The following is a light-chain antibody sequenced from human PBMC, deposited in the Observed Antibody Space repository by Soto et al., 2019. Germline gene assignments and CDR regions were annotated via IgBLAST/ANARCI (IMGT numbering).Light chain of an antibody. V-gene: IGKV3-20*01. CDR2: QTS. J-gene: IGKJ4*01. CDR3: QQYGSSPFT. Sequence: EIVLTQSPATLSSFPGDRVTLSCRASQYINTRLAWYQHRPGQAPRLLIYQTSLRAAGIPARFSASGSGTDFTLTISRLEPEDFALYYCQQYGSSPFTFGGGTKVDIK. CDR1: QYINTR.